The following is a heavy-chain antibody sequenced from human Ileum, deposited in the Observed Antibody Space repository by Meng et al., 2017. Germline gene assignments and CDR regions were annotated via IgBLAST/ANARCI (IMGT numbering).Heavy chain of an antibody. CDR1: GGSVNTGSYY. V-gene: IGHV4-61*01. J-gene: IGHJ4*02. Sequence: QVLLQDAGPRRGRPSETLSLTCTMSGGSVNTGSYYWSWIRQPPGKGLEWIGYMYFSGSTKYNASLKSRVSISVDTSKKQFSLNLTSVTAADTAVYYCARGHYDKYFDSWGQGTLVTVSS. CDR3: ARGHYDKYFDS. D-gene: IGHD3-22*01. CDR2: MYFSGST.